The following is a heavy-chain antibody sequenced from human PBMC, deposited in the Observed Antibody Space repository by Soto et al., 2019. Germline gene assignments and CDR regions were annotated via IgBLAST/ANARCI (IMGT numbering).Heavy chain of an antibody. D-gene: IGHD6-19*01. V-gene: IGHV4-59*12. J-gene: IGHJ5*02. CDR1: GASITTYY. CDR3: AGMPYTSGLRFDP. CDR2: ISYSGST. Sequence: PSETLSLTCSVSGASITTYYWSWIRQPPGKGLEWIGSISYSGSTKYNPSLESRVMISLDTSKNQFSLRLTSVTAADTAVYFCAGMPYTSGLRFDPWGPGTLVTVSS.